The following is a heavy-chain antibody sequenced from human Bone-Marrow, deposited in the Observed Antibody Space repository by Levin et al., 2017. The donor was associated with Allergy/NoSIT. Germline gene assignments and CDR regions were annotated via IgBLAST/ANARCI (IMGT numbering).Heavy chain of an antibody. J-gene: IGHJ3*02. CDR1: GYSFTSYW. D-gene: IGHD3-10*01. CDR2: IDPSDSYT. Sequence: KDGESLKISCKGSGYSFTSYWISWVRQMPGKGLEWMGRIDPSDSYTNYSPSFQGHVTISADKSISTAYLQWSSLKASDTAMYYCARQLYYYGSGSYAFDIWGQGTMVTVSS. V-gene: IGHV5-10-1*01. CDR3: ARQLYYYGSGSYAFDI.